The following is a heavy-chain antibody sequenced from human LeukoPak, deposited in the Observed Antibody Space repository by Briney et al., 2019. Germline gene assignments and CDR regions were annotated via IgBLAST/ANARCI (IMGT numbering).Heavy chain of an antibody. CDR3: AKGTAYYSLGP. D-gene: IGHD3/OR15-3a*01. CDR2: ISGSSSNT. CDR1: GFTFSNYG. V-gene: IGHV3-23*01. J-gene: IGHJ5*02. Sequence: GGSLRLSCAASGFTFSNYGTSWVRQAPGKGLEWVSHISGSSSNTYYAASVKGRFTISRDNSKNTLYLQMNSLRADDTAVYYCAKGTAYYSLGPWGQGTLVTVSS.